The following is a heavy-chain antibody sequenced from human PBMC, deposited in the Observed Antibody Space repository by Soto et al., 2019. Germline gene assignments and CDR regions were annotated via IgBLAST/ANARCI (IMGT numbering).Heavy chain of an antibody. J-gene: IGHJ2*01. CDR1: GDTFNSYA. Sequence: QVQLVQSGAEVKMPGSSVKVSCKASGDTFNSYAFSWVRQAPGQGLEWMGGIIPIFHTAKYAQKFQGRVTVTADVSTSTVYMELSGLRSDDTAVYYCARGPTMVSHNWYFDLWGHGTLVTVSS. CDR3: ARGPTMVSHNWYFDL. CDR2: IIPIFHTA. V-gene: IGHV1-69*01. D-gene: IGHD2-8*01.